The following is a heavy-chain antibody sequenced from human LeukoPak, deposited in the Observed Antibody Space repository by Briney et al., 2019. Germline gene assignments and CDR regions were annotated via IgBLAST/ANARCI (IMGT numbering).Heavy chain of an antibody. CDR2: ISAYNGNT. V-gene: IGHV1-18*01. Sequence: ASVKVSCKASGYTFTSYGISWVRQAPGQGLEWMGWISAYNGNTNYAQKLQGRVTMTRDTSTSTVYMELSSLRSEDTAVYYCARRVGYCSSTSCPYFDYWGQGTLVTVSS. D-gene: IGHD2-2*01. J-gene: IGHJ4*02. CDR1: GYTFTSYG. CDR3: ARRVGYCSSTSCPYFDY.